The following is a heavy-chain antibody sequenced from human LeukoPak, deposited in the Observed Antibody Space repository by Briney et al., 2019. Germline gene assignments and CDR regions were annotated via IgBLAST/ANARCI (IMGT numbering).Heavy chain of an antibody. J-gene: IGHJ4*02. Sequence: SETLSLTCAISDDSISSGGYSWSWIRQPPGKGLEWIGYIHDSGSTYYNPSLKSRVTISVDTSKNQFSLKLNSVTAADTALYYCTRDRGIMLTFGGVIAKGAHYWGQGPWSPSPQ. CDR2: IHDSGST. V-gene: IGHV4-30-4*07. D-gene: IGHD3-16*02. CDR1: DDSISSGGYS. CDR3: TRDRGIMLTFGGVIAKGAHY.